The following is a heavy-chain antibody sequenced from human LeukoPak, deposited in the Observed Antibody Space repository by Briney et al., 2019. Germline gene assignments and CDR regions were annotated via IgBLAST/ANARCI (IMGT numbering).Heavy chain of an antibody. Sequence: GGSLRLSCAASGFTFSSYAMSWVRQAPGKGLEWVSSISSSSSYIYYADSVKGRFTISRDNAKNSLYLQMNSLRAEDTAVYYCAKDRYCSSTRCYGDFDYWGQGTLVTVSS. CDR1: GFTFSSYA. J-gene: IGHJ4*02. CDR3: AKDRYCSSTRCYGDFDY. D-gene: IGHD2-2*01. V-gene: IGHV3-21*01. CDR2: ISSSSSYI.